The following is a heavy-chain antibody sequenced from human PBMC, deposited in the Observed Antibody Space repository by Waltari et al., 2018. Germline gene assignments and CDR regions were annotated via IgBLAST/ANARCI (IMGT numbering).Heavy chain of an antibody. CDR2: ITPNSGGT. V-gene: IGHV1-2*02. D-gene: IGHD6-13*01. CDR3: ARERGSSSQFDP. J-gene: IGHJ5*02. Sequence: QVQLVQSGAEVKKPGASVKVSCTSSGFTFPGYCIHWVRQAPGQGLEWMGWITPNSGGTKYAQKFQGRVAMTRDTSISTAYMELTRLTSEDTAVYYCARERGSSSQFDPWGQGTLVTVSS. CDR1: GFTFPGYC.